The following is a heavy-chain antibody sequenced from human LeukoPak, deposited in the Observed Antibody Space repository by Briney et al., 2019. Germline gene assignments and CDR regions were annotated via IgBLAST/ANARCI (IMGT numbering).Heavy chain of an antibody. CDR1: GVSFSGYY. CDR3: ARGHSSGYYLDY. Sequence: SETLSLTCAVYGVSFSGYYWSWIRQPPGKGLEWIGEINHSGSTNYNPSLKSRVTISVDTSKNQFSLKLSSVTAADTAVYYCARGHSSGYYLDYWGQGTLVTVSS. V-gene: IGHV4-34*01. D-gene: IGHD3-22*01. CDR2: INHSGST. J-gene: IGHJ4*02.